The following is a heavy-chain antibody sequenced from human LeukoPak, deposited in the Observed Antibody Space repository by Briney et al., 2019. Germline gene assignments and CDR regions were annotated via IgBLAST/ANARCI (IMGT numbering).Heavy chain of an antibody. CDR1: GYTFTGYY. CDR2: INPNSGGT. D-gene: IGHD4-17*01. V-gene: IGHV1-2*06. J-gene: IGHJ4*02. CDR3: ARGDFNTVTTIY. Sequence: ASVKVSCKASGYTFTGYYMHWVRQAPGQGLEWLGRINPNSGGTNYAQKFQGRVTMTRDTSISTAYMELSRLRSDYTAVYYCARGDFNTVTTIYWGQGTLVTVSS.